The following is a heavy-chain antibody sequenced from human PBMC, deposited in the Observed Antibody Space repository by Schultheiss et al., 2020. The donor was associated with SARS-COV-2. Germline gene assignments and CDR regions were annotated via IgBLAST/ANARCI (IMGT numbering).Heavy chain of an antibody. CDR1: GFTFSSYW. Sequence: GGSLRLSCAASGFTFSSYWMSWVRQAPGKGLEWVANIKQDGSEKYYVDSVKGRFTISRDNAKNSLYLQMNSLRAEDTAVYYCASVSYDFWSGYYTGVFDYWGQGTLVTVSS. J-gene: IGHJ4*02. CDR2: IKQDGSEK. CDR3: ASVSYDFWSGYYTGVFDY. D-gene: IGHD3-3*01. V-gene: IGHV3-7*01.